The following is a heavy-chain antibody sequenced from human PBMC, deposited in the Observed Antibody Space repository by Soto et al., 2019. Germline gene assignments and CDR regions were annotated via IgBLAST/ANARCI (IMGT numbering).Heavy chain of an antibody. J-gene: IGHJ3*02. CDR2: ISYDGSNK. V-gene: IGHV3-30*18. CDR1: GFTFKNHA. Sequence: QGQLVESGGDAVQPGRSLRLSCVGSGFTFKNHAMHWVRLAPGQGLVCVAYISYDGSNKAYGDSVQGRFTIYRDNSKNTVILQMNSLRVEETGVFHGAKEGRYYDDFWSGSIGSFDIWGRGTTVTVSS. D-gene: IGHD3-3*01. CDR3: AKEGRYYDDFWSGSIGSFDI.